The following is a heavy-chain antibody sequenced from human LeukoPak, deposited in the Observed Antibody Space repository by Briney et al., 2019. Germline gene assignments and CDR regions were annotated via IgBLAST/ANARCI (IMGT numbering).Heavy chain of an antibody. J-gene: IGHJ6*02. CDR1: GYAFTSYY. V-gene: IGHV1-46*01. Sequence: ASVKVSCKASGYAFTSYYMHWVRQAPGQGLEWMGIINPSGGSTSYAQKFQGKVTMTTDTSTSTAYMELRSLRSDDTAVYYCARDRYDFWSGYYPLASYYYGMDVWGQGTTVTVSS. CDR3: ARDRYDFWSGYYPLASYYYGMDV. D-gene: IGHD3-3*01. CDR2: INPSGGST.